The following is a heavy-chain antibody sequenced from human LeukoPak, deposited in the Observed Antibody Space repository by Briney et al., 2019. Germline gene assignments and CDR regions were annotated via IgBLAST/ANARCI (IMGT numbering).Heavy chain of an antibody. CDR1: GGSINGDY. CDR3: AKETVVVPADDWFGP. V-gene: IGHV4-59*01. Sequence: SETLSLTCSVSGGSINGDYWSWIRQTPGKGLEWIGYIHYSGRTSYNPSLKSRVTISVDTSKNQFSLRLASVTAAGTAVYYCAKETVVVPADDWFGPWGQGTLVTVPS. J-gene: IGHJ5*02. CDR2: IHYSGRT. D-gene: IGHD2-21*01.